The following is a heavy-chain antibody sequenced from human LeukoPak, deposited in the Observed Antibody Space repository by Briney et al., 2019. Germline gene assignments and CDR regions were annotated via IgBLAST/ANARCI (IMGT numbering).Heavy chain of an antibody. Sequence: GASVKLSCKASGYTFNTFDINWVRQATGQGPAWMGWVNPYNDKTVYAPKFQGRVSISSNNSINTAYMEFSGLKSDDTAVYFCARGRRLRGVTSRPIYYYYYMDVWGGGTTVTVSS. CDR3: ARGRRLRGVTSRPIYYYYYMDV. D-gene: IGHD3-10*01. J-gene: IGHJ6*03. CDR1: GYTFNTFD. V-gene: IGHV1-8*03. CDR2: VNPYNDKT.